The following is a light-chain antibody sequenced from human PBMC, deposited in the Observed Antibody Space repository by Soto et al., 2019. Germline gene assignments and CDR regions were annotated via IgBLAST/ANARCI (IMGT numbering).Light chain of an antibody. CDR2: GAS. J-gene: IGKJ2*02. Sequence: EIVLTQSPGTLSLSPGERATLSCRASQSVSSTYLAWYQQKPGQAPRLLIYGASSRATGIPGRLSGSGAGTDGTLTISRVEPEDFAVYSCQQYDNSSFMCAFGQGTKLEIK. CDR1: QSVSSTY. V-gene: IGKV3-20*01. CDR3: QQYDNSSFMCA.